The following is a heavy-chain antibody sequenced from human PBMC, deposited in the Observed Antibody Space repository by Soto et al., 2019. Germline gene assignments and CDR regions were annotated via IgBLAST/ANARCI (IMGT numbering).Heavy chain of an antibody. CDR1: GYTFTSYD. CDR2: MNPNSGNT. CDR3: ARVRIVVVMSMTISAFDI. J-gene: IGHJ3*02. D-gene: IGHD3-22*01. Sequence: ASVKVSCKASGYTFTSYDINWVRQATGQGLEWMGWMNPNSGNTGYAQKFQGRVTMTRNTSISTAYMELSSLRSEDTAVYYCARVRIVVVMSMTISAFDIWGKGTMVTV. V-gene: IGHV1-8*01.